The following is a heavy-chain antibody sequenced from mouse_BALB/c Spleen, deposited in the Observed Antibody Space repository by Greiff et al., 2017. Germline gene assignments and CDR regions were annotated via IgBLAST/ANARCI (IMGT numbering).Heavy chain of an antibody. CDR1: GFTFSSFG. V-gene: IGHV5-17*02. CDR2: ISSGSSTI. Sequence: EVKVVESGGGLVQPGGSRKLSCAASGFTFSSFGMHWVRQAPEKGLEWVAYISSGSSTIYYADTVKGRFTISRDNPKNTLFLQMTSLRSEDTAMYYCARGGGTGDYWGQGTTLTVSS. D-gene: IGHD4-1*01. CDR3: ARGGGTGDY. J-gene: IGHJ2*01.